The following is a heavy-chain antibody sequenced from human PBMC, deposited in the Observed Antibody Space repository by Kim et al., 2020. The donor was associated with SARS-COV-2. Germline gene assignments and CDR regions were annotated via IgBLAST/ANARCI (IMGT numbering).Heavy chain of an antibody. Sequence: GGSLRLSCAASGFTFSSYAMSWVRQAPGKGLEWVSAISGSGGSTYYADSVKGRFTISRDNSKNTLYLQMNSLRAEDTAVYYCAKVDRGRIGYSSSSRGAFDIWGQGTMVTVSS. J-gene: IGHJ3*02. D-gene: IGHD6-6*01. CDR1: GFTFSSYA. CDR3: AKVDRGRIGYSSSSRGAFDI. CDR2: ISGSGGST. V-gene: IGHV3-23*01.